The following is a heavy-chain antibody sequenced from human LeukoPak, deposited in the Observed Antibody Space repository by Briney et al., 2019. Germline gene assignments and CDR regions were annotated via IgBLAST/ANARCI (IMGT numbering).Heavy chain of an antibody. CDR1: GFTFSSYA. Sequence: GGSLRLSCAASGFTFSSYAMSWARQAPGKGLEWVSAISGSGGSTYYADSVKSRFTISRDNSKNTLYLQMNSLRAEDTAVYYCAKAPGLRYFDFWGQGTLVTVSS. CDR3: AKAPGLRYFDF. J-gene: IGHJ4*02. V-gene: IGHV3-23*01. D-gene: IGHD3-9*01. CDR2: ISGSGGST.